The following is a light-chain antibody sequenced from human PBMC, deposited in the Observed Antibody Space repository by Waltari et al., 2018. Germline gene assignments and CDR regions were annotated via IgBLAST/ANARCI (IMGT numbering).Light chain of an antibody. CDR1: QSVPSNF. CDR3: QQSGDSLWT. J-gene: IGKJ1*01. Sequence: IVLTQSPATLSLSPGDRATLSCWASQSVPSNFLAWYQHIPGQAPRLPIYGASSRASDIPDRFSGSGSGTGFTLTISGLGPEDSAMYYCQQSGDSLWTFGQGTKVEIK. V-gene: IGKV3-20*01. CDR2: GAS.